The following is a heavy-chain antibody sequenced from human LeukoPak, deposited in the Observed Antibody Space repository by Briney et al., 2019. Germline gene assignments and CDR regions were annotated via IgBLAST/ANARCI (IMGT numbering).Heavy chain of an antibody. Sequence: GGSLRLSCAASGFTYSSYWMNWVRQAPGKGLVWVSRIASDGSSTTYADSVKGRFSISRDNAKNTLYLQMNSLRVEDTAVYYCARGRPHGNDYWGQGTLVTVSS. CDR2: IASDGSST. D-gene: IGHD4-23*01. CDR3: ARGRPHGNDY. CDR1: GFTYSSYW. V-gene: IGHV3-74*01. J-gene: IGHJ4*02.